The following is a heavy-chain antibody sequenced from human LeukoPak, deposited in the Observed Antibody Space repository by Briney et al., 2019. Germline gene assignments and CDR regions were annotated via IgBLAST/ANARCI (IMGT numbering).Heavy chain of an antibody. J-gene: IGHJ5*02. CDR2: ISGSTSSM. Sequence: PGGSLRLSCAASGFTFSSSGMNWLRQAPGKGLEWISYISGSTSSMFYADSVRGRFTISKDNAKNSLYLQMNSLRAEDTAVYYCARPPYSSSWDPGWFDPWGQGTLITVSS. D-gene: IGHD6-13*01. CDR1: GFTFSSSG. V-gene: IGHV3-48*04. CDR3: ARPPYSSSWDPGWFDP.